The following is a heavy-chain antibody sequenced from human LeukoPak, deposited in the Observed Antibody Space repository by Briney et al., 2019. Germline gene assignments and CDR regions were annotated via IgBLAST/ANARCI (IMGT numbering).Heavy chain of an antibody. D-gene: IGHD2-8*02. V-gene: IGHV3-23*01. Sequence: GGSLRLSCAASGFTFSSYAMSWVRQAPGKGLEWVSAISGSGGSTYYADSVKGRFTISRDNSKNTLYLQMNSLRAEDTAVYYCAKGPLVVYPIPVDYYMDVWGKGTTVTVSS. CDR2: ISGSGGST. CDR3: AKGPLVVYPIPVDYYMDV. J-gene: IGHJ6*03. CDR1: GFTFSSYA.